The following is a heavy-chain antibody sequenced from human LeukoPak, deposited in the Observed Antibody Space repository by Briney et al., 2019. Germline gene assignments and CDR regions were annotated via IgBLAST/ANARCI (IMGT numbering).Heavy chain of an antibody. V-gene: IGHV3-53*01. CDR1: GFTVSSNY. CDR3: ARDNKVYYMDV. J-gene: IGHJ6*03. CDR2: IYSGGST. D-gene: IGHD5-24*01. Sequence: GGSLRLSCAASGFTVSSNYMSWVRQAPGKGLEWVSVIYSGGSTYYADSVKGRFTISRDNSKNTLYLQMNSLRAEDTAVYYCARDNKVYYMDVWGKGTPVTVSS.